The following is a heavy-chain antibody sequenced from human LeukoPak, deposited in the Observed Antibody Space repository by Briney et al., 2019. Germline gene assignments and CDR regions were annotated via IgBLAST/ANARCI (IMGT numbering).Heavy chain of an antibody. CDR1: GYSFTSYW. J-gene: IGHJ4*02. CDR2: MYPGDSDI. D-gene: IGHD2-21*02. V-gene: IGHV5-51*01. Sequence: GESLKISCKGSGYSFTSYWIGWVRQMPGKGLEWMGIMYPGDSDIRYSPSFQGQVTISADKSISTAYLQWSSLKASDTAMYYCARIAYCGGDCYSPTFDYWGQGTLVTVSS. CDR3: ARIAYCGGDCYSPTFDY.